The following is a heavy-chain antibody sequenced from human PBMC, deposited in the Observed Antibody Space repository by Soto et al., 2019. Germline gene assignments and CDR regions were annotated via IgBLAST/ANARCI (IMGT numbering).Heavy chain of an antibody. CDR2: IYYSGST. CDR1: GGSISSGDYY. CDR3: ASDYCSGGSCHSNY. V-gene: IGHV4-30-4*01. D-gene: IGHD2-15*01. J-gene: IGHJ4*02. Sequence: TSETLSLTCTVSGGSISSGDYYWSWIRQPPGKGLEWIGYIYYSGSTYYNPSLKSRVTISVDTSKNQFSLKLSSVTAADTAVYYCASDYCSGGSCHSNYWGQGTLVTVSS.